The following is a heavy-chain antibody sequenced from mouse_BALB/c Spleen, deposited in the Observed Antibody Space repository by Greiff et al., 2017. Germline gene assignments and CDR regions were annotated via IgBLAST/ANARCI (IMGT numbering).Heavy chain of an antibody. J-gene: IGHJ4*01. CDR2: IDPANGNT. D-gene: IGHD2-2*01. Sequence: VHVKQSGAELVKPGASVKLSCTASGFNIKDTYMHWVKQRPEQGLEWIGRIDPANGNTKYDPKFQGKATITADTSSNTAYLQLSSLTSEDTAVYYCAPYGYDFAMDYWGQGTSVTVSS. V-gene: IGHV14-3*02. CDR1: GFNIKDTY. CDR3: APYGYDFAMDY.